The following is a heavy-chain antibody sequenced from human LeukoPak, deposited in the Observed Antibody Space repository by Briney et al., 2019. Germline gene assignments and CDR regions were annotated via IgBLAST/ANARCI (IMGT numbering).Heavy chain of an antibody. V-gene: IGHV3-23*01. CDR3: AELGITMIGGV. Sequence: GGTLRLSCAASGFTFSSYGMSWVRQAPGKGLEWVSAISGSGGSTYYADSVKGRFTISRDNAKNSLYLQMNSLRTEDTAVYYCAELGITMIGGVWGKGTTVTISS. D-gene: IGHD3-10*02. CDR1: GFTFSSYG. CDR2: ISGSGGST. J-gene: IGHJ6*04.